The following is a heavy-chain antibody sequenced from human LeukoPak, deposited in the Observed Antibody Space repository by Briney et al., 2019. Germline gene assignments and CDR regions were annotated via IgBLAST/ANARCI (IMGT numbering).Heavy chain of an antibody. CDR1: GFTFSRTW. CDR2: ITSSSSII. V-gene: IGHV3-48*01. D-gene: IGHD1-7*01. CDR3: ARVGLWHYPVDS. J-gene: IGHJ4*02. Sequence: GGSLRLSCAASGFTFSRTWMHWVRQAPGKGLEWVSYITSSSSIIYYGDSVKGRFTVSRDNAKNSLYLQMYSLRAEDTAVYYCARVGLWHYPVDSWGQGTLVTVSS.